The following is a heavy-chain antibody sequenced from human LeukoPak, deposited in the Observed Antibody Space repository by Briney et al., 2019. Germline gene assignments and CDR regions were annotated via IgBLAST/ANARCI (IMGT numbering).Heavy chain of an antibody. Sequence: GEALRTSCKGSGYSSTSYWISWVRQMPRKRLEWMGRIDSSDSYTNYNPYFQGHVTISADKSISTAYLQWSSLKAAVTAVYYCARLPGYWSGGSCYRMDVGGKGTAVTVSS. CDR1: GYSSTSYW. J-gene: IGHJ6*04. V-gene: IGHV5-10-1*01. D-gene: IGHD2-15*01. CDR3: ARLPGYWSGGSCYRMDV. CDR2: IDSSDSYT.